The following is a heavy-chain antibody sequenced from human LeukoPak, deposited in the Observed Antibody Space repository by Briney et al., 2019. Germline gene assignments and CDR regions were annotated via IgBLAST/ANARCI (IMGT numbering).Heavy chain of an antibody. V-gene: IGHV3-21*01. CDR2: ISSSSSYI. CDR1: GFTFSSYS. D-gene: IGHD2-15*01. CDR3: ARENEEVVAETRRKTKYFDY. Sequence: GGSLRLSCAASGFTFSSYSMNWVRQAPGKGPEWVSSISSSSSYIYYADSVKGRFTISRDNAKNSLYLQMNSLRAEDTAVYYCARENEEVVAETRRKTKYFDYWGQGTLVTVSS. J-gene: IGHJ4*02.